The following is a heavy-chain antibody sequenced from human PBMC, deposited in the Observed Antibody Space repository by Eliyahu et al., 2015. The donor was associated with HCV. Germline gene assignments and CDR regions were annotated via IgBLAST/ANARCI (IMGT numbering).Heavy chain of an antibody. J-gene: IGHJ4*02. V-gene: IGHV1-8*01. D-gene: IGHD3-16*02. CDR2: VDPDNGKT. CDR1: GYXFPRXD. Sequence: QVQLVQSGAEVKQPGASVTVSCRASGYXFPRXDIRWLRRAPGQGLXWGGWVDPDNGKTGFAQKFQGRVSMTRNTFMSTAYLELSSLTSADTAVYYCARGPYYDYVRGTYRDDYWGQGTLVTVSS. CDR3: ARGPYYDYVRGTYRDDY.